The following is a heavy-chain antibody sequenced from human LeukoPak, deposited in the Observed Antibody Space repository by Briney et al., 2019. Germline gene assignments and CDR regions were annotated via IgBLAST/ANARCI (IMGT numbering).Heavy chain of an antibody. CDR3: ARDVTLGNFDY. Sequence: PGGSLRLSCAASGFTFSSYSMNWVRQAPGKGLVWVSSIGSSSSYIYYADSVKGRFTISRDNAKNSLYLQMNSLRAEDTAVYYCARDVTLGNFDYWGQGILVIVSS. CDR1: GFTFSSYS. J-gene: IGHJ4*02. CDR2: IGSSSSYI. V-gene: IGHV3-21*01. D-gene: IGHD3-16*01.